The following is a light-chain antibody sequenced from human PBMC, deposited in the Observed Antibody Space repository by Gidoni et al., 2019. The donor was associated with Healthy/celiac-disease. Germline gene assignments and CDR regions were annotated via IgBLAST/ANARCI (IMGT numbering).Light chain of an antibody. V-gene: IGKV3-15*01. CDR3: KQDNNWPLT. CDR2: GAS. Sequence: EIVMTQSPATLSVSPGDRATLSCRASQSVSSNLDWYQKKPGQAPMLLIDGASTRATGIPARFSGSGSGTEFTLKISSLQSEDFAVYYCKQDNNWPLTFGGGTKVEIK. CDR1: QSVSSN. J-gene: IGKJ4*01.